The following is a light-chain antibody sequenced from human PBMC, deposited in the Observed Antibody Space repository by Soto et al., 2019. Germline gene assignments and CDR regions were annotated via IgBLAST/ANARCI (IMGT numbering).Light chain of an antibody. CDR1: SSNIGSHF. CDR3: AVWDQSLTGWV. CDR2: RDG. Sequence: QSVLTQPPSASGTPRQSLTISCSGSSSNIGSHFVYWYQHLPGTAPKLLIFRDGQRPSGVPARFFGSKSGTSASLAITGLRSEDEADYYCAVWDQSLTGWVFGGGTKLTVL. V-gene: IGLV1-47*01. J-gene: IGLJ3*02.